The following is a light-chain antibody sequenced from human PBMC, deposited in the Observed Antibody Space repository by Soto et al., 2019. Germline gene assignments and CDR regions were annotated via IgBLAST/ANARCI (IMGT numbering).Light chain of an antibody. V-gene: IGKV3D-20*02. J-gene: IGKJ5*01. Sequence: EIVLTQSPGTLSLSPGETATLFCRASQNVDSTYLAWYQQKPGLPPTLLIYATSTRAAGIPDRFSGSGSGTDFTLTISSLEPEDFAVYYCQQRSNWPITFGQGTRLEIK. CDR3: QQRSNWPIT. CDR1: QNVDSTY. CDR2: ATS.